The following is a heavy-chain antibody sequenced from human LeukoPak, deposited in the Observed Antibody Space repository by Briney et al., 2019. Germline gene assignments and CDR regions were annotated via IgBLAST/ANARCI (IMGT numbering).Heavy chain of an antibody. CDR3: ARHHLTIFGVDHAFDI. CDR2: IYTSGST. D-gene: IGHD3-3*01. CDR1: GGSFSGYY. Sequence: SETLSLTCAVYGGSFSGYYWSWIRQPPGKGLEWIGYIYTSGSTNYNPSLKSRVTISVDTSKNQFSLKLSSVTAADTAVYYCARHHLTIFGVDHAFDIWGQGTMVTVSS. J-gene: IGHJ3*02. V-gene: IGHV4-4*09.